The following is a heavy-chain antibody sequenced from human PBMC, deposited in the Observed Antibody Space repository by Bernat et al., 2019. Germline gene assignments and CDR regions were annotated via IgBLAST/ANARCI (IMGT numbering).Heavy chain of an antibody. CDR1: GFTFSSYD. J-gene: IGHJ3*01. D-gene: IGHD3-10*01. Sequence: EVQLVESGGGVVQPGGSLRLSCAATGFTFSSYDMRWVRQAPGKGLEWVSVIYSGVGTDYADSVKGRLTISRDNSKNTLYLQMNSLRAEDTAVYYCARNFQWFGELGHDALDFWGQGTMVTVSS. CDR2: IYSGVGT. CDR3: ARNFQWFGELGHDALDF. V-gene: IGHV3-66*02.